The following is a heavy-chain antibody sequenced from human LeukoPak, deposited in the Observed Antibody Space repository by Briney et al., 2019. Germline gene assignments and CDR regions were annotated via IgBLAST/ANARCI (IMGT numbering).Heavy chain of an antibody. V-gene: IGHV3-30-3*01. J-gene: IGHJ4*02. CDR3: ARDKQWLAHFDY. CDR2: ISYDGSNK. CDR1: GFTFSSYA. Sequence: GRSLRLSCAASGFTFSSYAMHWVRQAPGKGLEWVAVISYDGSNKYYADSVKGRFTISRDNSKNTLYLQMNSLRAEDTAVYYCARDKQWLAHFDYWGQGTLVTVSS. D-gene: IGHD6-19*01.